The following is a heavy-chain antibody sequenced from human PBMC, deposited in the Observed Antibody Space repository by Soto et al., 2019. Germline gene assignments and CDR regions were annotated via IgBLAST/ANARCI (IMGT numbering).Heavy chain of an antibody. CDR3: AKDPRPLIQMVRGVTDY. V-gene: IGHV3-30*18. CDR2: ISYDGSHK. D-gene: IGHD3-10*01. J-gene: IGHJ4*02. Sequence: QVQLVESGGGVVQPGRSLRLSCAASGFTFSSYGMHWVRQAPGKGLEWVAVISYDGSHKYYADSVKGRFSISRDNSKNTLFLQMNSLRAEYTPLYYCAKDPRPLIQMVRGVTDYWVQGTLVTVSS. CDR1: GFTFSSYG.